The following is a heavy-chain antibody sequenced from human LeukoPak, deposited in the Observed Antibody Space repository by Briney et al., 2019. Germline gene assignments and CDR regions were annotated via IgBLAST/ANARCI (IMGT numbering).Heavy chain of an antibody. CDR3: ARGDGLPRRRYFDS. Sequence: GGSLRLSCAASGFIFSNYAMSWVRQAPGKGLEWVSIIGIYGVTTFHADSVKGRFTISRDNSKNTLYLQMNSLRAEDTAVYYCARGDGLPRRRYFDSWGQGTLVTVSS. J-gene: IGHJ4*02. D-gene: IGHD3/OR15-3a*01. CDR2: IGIYGVTT. CDR1: GFIFSNYA. V-gene: IGHV3-23*01.